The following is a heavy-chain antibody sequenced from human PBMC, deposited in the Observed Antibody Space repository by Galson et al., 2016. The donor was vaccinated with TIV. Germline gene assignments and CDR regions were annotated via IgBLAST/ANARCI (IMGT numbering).Heavy chain of an antibody. D-gene: IGHD4-23*01. CDR2: VHTGGNT. Sequence: SLRLSCAASGFPVSDNYMTWVRRAPGKGLEWVSIVHTGGNTNYEDSVKGRFTISRDNSKNTVYLQMSRLRAEDTAVYYCARERRHCGNECFLYYYYGMDVWGQGTTVTVSS. V-gene: IGHV3-66*02. J-gene: IGHJ6*02. CDR1: GFPVSDNY. CDR3: ARERRHCGNECFLYYYYGMDV.